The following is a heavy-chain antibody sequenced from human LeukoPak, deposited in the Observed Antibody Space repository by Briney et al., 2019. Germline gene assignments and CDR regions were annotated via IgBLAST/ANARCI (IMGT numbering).Heavy chain of an antibody. J-gene: IGHJ4*02. V-gene: IGHV3-23*01. CDR3: ARVGVKMTTVTTGDY. CDR2: ISGSDAIT. Sequence: PGGSLRLSCAGSGFTFSNYTMSWVRQAPGKGLEWVSAISGSDAITYYAGSVRGRFTISRDNSKTTLYLQMNSLRAEDTAVYYCARVGVKMTTVTTGDYWGQGTLVTVSS. D-gene: IGHD4-17*01. CDR1: GFTFSNYT.